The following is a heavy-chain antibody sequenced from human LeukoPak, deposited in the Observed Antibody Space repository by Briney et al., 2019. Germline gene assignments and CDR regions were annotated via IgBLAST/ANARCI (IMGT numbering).Heavy chain of an antibody. CDR1: SGSISGYY. J-gene: IGHJ6*02. CDR3: ARGPYYYGGSAYDYYGMDV. V-gene: IGHV3-23*01. D-gene: IGHD3-10*01. CDR2: ISGSGGSA. Sequence: ETLSLTCTVSSGSISGYYWSWIRQPPGKGLEWFSAISGSGGSAYYADSVKGRFTISRENSKNTVYLQTNRLRAEDTAVYYCARGPYYYGGSAYDYYGMDVWGQGTTVTVSS.